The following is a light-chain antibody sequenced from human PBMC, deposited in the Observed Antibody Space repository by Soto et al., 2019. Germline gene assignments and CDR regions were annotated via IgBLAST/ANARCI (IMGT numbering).Light chain of an antibody. J-gene: IGKJ4*01. V-gene: IGKV3-20*01. Sequence: EIVLTQSPGTLSLSPGERATLSCRASQSVSSSYLAWYQQKSGQAPRLLIYGASSRATGIPDRFSGSGSGTDFTLTISSLEPEDFAVYYCQQYGSSPLTFGGGTKVEIK. CDR3: QQYGSSPLT. CDR1: QSVSSSY. CDR2: GAS.